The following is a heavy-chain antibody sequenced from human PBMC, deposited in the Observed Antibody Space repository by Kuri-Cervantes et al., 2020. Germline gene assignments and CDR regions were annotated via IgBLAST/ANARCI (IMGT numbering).Heavy chain of an antibody. CDR1: GGSISSYY. Sequence: SETLSLTCTVSGGSISSYYWSWIRQPPGKGLEWIGYIYYSGSTNYNPSLKSRVTISVDTSKSQFSLKLSSVTAADTAVYCCARYLYRYYDFWSGYYHPYGMDVWGQGTTVTVSS. CDR2: IYYSGST. CDR3: ARYLYRYYDFWSGYYHPYGMDV. V-gene: IGHV4-59*01. J-gene: IGHJ6*02. D-gene: IGHD3-3*01.